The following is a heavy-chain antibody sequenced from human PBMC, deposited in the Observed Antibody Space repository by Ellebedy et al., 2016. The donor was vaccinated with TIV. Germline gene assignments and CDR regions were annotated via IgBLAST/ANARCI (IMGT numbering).Heavy chain of an antibody. CDR3: ARDPRGGGDYGDNYFDP. CDR1: GFTVSSYF. V-gene: IGHV3-66*01. CDR2: IYNDGGT. Sequence: PGGSLRLSCAASGFTVSSYFMNWVRQTPGKGLEWVSVIYNDGGTNYTDSVKGRFTIPRDSSKNTLYLQMNSLRAEDTAVYYCARDPRGGGDYGDNYFDPWGQGTLVTVSS. J-gene: IGHJ5*02. D-gene: IGHD4-17*01.